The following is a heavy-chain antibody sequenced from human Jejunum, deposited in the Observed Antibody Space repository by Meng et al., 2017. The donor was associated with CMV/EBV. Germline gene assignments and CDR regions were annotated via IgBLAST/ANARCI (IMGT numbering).Heavy chain of an antibody. CDR3: AKVSTFAYGPGSYFDY. CDR2: ISGNVDRT. V-gene: IGHV3-23*01. Sequence: FTTYSICLFRQVPGKGLEWVSGISGNVDRTYYGDSVKGRFTISRDNSKNTSYLQMNSLRGDDTAVYYCAKVSTFAYGPGSYFDYWGQGTLVTVSS. J-gene: IGHJ4*02. D-gene: IGHD3-10*01. CDR1: FTTYS.